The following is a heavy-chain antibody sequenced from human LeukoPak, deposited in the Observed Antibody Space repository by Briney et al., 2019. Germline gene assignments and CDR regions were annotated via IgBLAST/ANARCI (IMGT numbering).Heavy chain of an antibody. CDR1: GFTFSSYG. J-gene: IGHJ4*02. CDR3: AKDTDFAPGYYDSSGYSFDY. Sequence: GRSLRLSCAASGFTFSSYGMHWVRQAPGKGLEWVAVISYDGSNKYYADSVKGRFTISRDNSKNTLYLQMNSLRGEDTAVYYCAKDTDFAPGYYDSSGYSFDYWGQGTLVTVSS. D-gene: IGHD3-22*01. CDR2: ISYDGSNK. V-gene: IGHV3-30*18.